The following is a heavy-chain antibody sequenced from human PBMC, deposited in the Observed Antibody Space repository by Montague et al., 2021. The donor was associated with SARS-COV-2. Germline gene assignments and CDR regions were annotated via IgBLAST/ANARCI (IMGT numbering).Heavy chain of an antibody. D-gene: IGHD2-2*01. Sequence: SETLSLTSSVSGGSITGYYWSWIRQPPGKGLEWIGYIYYSGSTKYNPSLKSRVTISLDTPQNQFSLMLTSVTAANTAAYYCARIRAIKYDAFDIWGQGTVVAVSS. CDR3: ARIRAIKYDAFDI. J-gene: IGHJ3*02. V-gene: IGHV4-59*01. CDR2: IYYSGST. CDR1: GGSITGYY.